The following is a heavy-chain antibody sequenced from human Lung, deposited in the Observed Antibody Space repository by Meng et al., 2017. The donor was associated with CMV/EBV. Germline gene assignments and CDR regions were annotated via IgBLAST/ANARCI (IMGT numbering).Heavy chain of an antibody. V-gene: IGHV2-5*02. CDR1: GFSISTSEVG. CDR2: IYWDDDK. D-gene: IGHD2-2*01. Sequence: ITLKEPCPTLVKPTQTLTLTCTFSGFSISTSEVGVGWIRQPPGKALEWLAVIYWDDDKRYSPSLKSRLTITKDTSKNQVVLTLTNMDPVDTATYYCALFTRSWFDPWGQGTLVTVSS. J-gene: IGHJ5*02. CDR3: ALFTRSWFDP.